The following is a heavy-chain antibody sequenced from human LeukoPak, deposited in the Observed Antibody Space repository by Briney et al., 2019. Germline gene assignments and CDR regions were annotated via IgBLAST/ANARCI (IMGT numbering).Heavy chain of an antibody. CDR1: GGSISSSSYY. D-gene: IGHD3-3*01. CDR2: IYYSGST. J-gene: IGHJ4*02. V-gene: IGHV4-39*07. CDR3: ARDRRFLEWSPLDY. Sequence: SETLSLTCTVSGGSISSSSYYWGWIRQPPGKGLEWIGSIYYSGSTYYNPSLKSRVTISVDTSKNQFSLKLSSVTAADTAVYYCARDRRFLEWSPLDYWGQGTLVTVSS.